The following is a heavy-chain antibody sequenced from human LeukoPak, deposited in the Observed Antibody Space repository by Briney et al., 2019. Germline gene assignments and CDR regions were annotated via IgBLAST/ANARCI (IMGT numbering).Heavy chain of an antibody. D-gene: IGHD3-22*01. CDR2: IYSGGTT. V-gene: IGHV3-66*01. CDR1: GFTVSTNY. CDR3: ARDFYDSSGYEINWFDP. J-gene: IGHJ5*02. Sequence: PGGSLRLSCAASGFTVSTNYMSWVRRAPGKGLEWVSVIYSGGTTYYADSVKGRFTISRDNSKNALYLQMNSLRAEDTAVYYCARDFYDSSGYEINWFDPWGQGTLVTVSS.